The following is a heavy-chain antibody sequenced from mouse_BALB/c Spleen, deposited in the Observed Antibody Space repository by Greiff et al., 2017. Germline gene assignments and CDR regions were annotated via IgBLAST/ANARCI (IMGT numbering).Heavy chain of an antibody. D-gene: IGHD2-4*01. V-gene: IGHV3-8*02. CDR3: ARYYDYDVYFDY. J-gene: IGHJ2*01. Sequence: EVMLVESGPSLVKPSQTLSLTCSVTGYSITSGYWNWVRKFPGNKLEYMGYISYSGSTYYNPSLKSRISITRDTSKNQFFLQLNSVTTEDTATYYCARYYDYDVYFDYWGQGTTLTVSS. CDR1: GYSITSGY. CDR2: ISYSGST.